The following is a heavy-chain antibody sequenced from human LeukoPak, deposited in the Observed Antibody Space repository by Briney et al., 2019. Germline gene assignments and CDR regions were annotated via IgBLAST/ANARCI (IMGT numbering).Heavy chain of an antibody. V-gene: IGHV1-2*02. CDR2: INPNSGGT. Sequence: ASVKVSCKASGYSFTGYFFHWVRQAPGEGLEWMGWINPNSGGTNYAQKFQGRITMTRDTSISTVYMELSGLRSDDTAVYYCAKGGQLGGASTRILFDCWGQGALVTVSS. D-gene: IGHD3-16*01. CDR3: AKGGQLGGASTRILFDC. CDR1: GYSFTGYF. J-gene: IGHJ5*01.